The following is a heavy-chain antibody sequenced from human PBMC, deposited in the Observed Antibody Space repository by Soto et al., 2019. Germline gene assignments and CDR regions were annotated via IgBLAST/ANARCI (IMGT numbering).Heavy chain of an antibody. CDR3: ARVFYSVAGTGGLDY. Sequence: EVQLVESGGGLVQPGGSLRLSCAASGFTFSSYSMNWVRQAPGKGLEWVSYISSRSSTIYYADSVKGRFTISRDNAKNSLYLQMNSLRDEDTAVYYCARVFYSVAGTGGLDYWGQGTLVTVSS. D-gene: IGHD6-19*01. CDR1: GFTFSSYS. V-gene: IGHV3-48*02. J-gene: IGHJ4*02. CDR2: ISSRSSTI.